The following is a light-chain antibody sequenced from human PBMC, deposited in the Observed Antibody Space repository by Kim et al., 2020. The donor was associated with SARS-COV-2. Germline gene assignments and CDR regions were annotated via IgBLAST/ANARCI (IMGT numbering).Light chain of an antibody. Sequence: GVTNSCAGRGSSIGAGSDVHWYQVLPGEAPKLLVIDTVHGPSGVPARFSGSESGASASLAIVALKAEDEADYYCHTYDRRLNIAVFGGGTQLTVL. J-gene: IGLJ2*01. CDR2: DTV. CDR1: GSSIGAGSD. CDR3: HTYDRRLNIAV. V-gene: IGLV1-40*03.